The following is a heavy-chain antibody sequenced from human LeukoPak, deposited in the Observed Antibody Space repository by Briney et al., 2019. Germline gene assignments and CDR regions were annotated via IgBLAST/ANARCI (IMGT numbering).Heavy chain of an antibody. Sequence: GASVKVSCKASGYTFTSYGISWVRQAPGQGLEWMGWISAYNGNTNYALKLQGRVTMTTDTSTSTAYMELRSLRSDDTAVYYCARRPVVPAGDYGMDVWGQGTTVTVSS. CDR1: GYTFTSYG. CDR2: ISAYNGNT. V-gene: IGHV1-18*01. D-gene: IGHD2-2*01. J-gene: IGHJ6*02. CDR3: ARRPVVPAGDYGMDV.